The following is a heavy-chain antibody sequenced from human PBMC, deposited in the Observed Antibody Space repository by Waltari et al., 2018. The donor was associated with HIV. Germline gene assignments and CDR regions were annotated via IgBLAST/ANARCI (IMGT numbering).Heavy chain of an antibody. CDR3: AKDTRPGEQWPDAFDI. Sequence: EVQLLESGGGLVQPGGSLRLSCAASGFTFSSYAMSWVRQAPGKGLEVVSAISGSGGSTYYAASGKGRFTISRDNSKNTLYLQMNSLRAEDTAVYYCAKDTRPGEQWPDAFDIWGQGTMVTVSS. CDR2: ISGSGGST. J-gene: IGHJ3*02. CDR1: GFTFSSYA. V-gene: IGHV3-23*01. D-gene: IGHD6-19*01.